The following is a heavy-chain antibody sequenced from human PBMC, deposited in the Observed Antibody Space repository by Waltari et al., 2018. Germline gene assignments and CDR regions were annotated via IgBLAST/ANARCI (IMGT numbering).Heavy chain of an antibody. J-gene: IGHJ4*02. D-gene: IGHD6-19*01. Sequence: EVQVLESGGGLVQPGGSLRLSCAASGFSFSNYGMSWVRQAPGKGLEWVSAGNGGRTYYAGSVKVRFTISRDNSQNTVYLQLSSLRADDTAVYYWAKETGGRGWYTVDYWGQGTLVTVSS. CDR3: AKETGGRGWYTVDY. CDR2: GNGGRT. V-gene: IGHV3-23*01. CDR1: GFSFSNYG.